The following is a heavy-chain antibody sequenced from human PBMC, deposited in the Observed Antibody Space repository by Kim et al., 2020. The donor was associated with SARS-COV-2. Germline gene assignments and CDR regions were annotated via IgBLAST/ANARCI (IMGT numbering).Heavy chain of an antibody. Sequence: GESLKISCRGSGYSFTSYWIGWVRQMPGKGLEWMGIIYPGDSDSRYSPSFKGQVTISADKSISTAYLQLSSLKASDTAVYYCATQGSSSWKHYFDFWGQGTLVTVSS. D-gene: IGHD6-13*01. CDR1: GYSFTSYW. CDR2: IYPGDSDS. V-gene: IGHV5-51*01. CDR3: ATQGSSSWKHYFDF. J-gene: IGHJ4*02.